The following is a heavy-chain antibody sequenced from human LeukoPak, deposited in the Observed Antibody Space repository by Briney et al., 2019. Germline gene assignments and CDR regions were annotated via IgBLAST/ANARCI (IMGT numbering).Heavy chain of an antibody. V-gene: IGHV1-8*01. J-gene: IGHJ5*02. CDR3: AMSLYFGVVIPGWFDP. Sequence: ASVKVSCKASVYTFTSYDINWVGQATGQGVEWMGWMNPNSGNTGYAQKFHGRVPMTRNTSLSTAYMELSSLRSEATAVYYCAMSLYFGVVIPGWFDPRGQGTLVTVSS. D-gene: IGHD3-3*01. CDR1: VYTFTSYD. CDR2: MNPNSGNT.